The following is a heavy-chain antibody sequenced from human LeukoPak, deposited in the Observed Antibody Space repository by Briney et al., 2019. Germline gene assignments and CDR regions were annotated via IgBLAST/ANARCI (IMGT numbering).Heavy chain of an antibody. J-gene: IGHJ4*02. V-gene: IGHV3-15*01. D-gene: IGHD5-18*01. CDR3: TTGKWIRLWLADY. CDR1: GFTFSNAC. CDR2: IKTKTDGGTT. Sequence: PGGSLILSCASSGFTFSNACMSWVRQAPGKVLELVGLIKTKTDGGTTDYAAPVKGTFTISRDNSTHTLYLQMNSPKTEDTAGYHCTTGKWIRLWLADYWGQGTLVTVSS.